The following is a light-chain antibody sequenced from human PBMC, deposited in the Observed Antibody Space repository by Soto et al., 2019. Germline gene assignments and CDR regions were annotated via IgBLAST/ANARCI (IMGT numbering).Light chain of an antibody. V-gene: IGKV3-11*01. Sequence: EIVLTQSPATLSLSPGERATLSCRASQSISSYLAWYQQKLGQAPRLLIYDASNRATGVPARFSGSGSGTYFTLTISSLEPEDFAVYYCQQRSNWPLTFGQGTRLDIK. CDR2: DAS. CDR1: QSISSY. J-gene: IGKJ5*01. CDR3: QQRSNWPLT.